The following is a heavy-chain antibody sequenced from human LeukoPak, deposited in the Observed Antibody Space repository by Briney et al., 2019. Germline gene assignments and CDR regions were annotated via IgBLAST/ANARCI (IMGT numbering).Heavy chain of an antibody. Sequence: ASVKVSCKASGYTFTGYYMHWVRQAPGQGLEWMGWMNPNSGDTKYAQKFQGRVTTTRDMSIGTACLELSRLRSDDAAVYYRARSSGWLFDYWGQGTLVTVSS. CDR1: GYTFTGYY. D-gene: IGHD6-19*01. CDR2: MNPNSGDT. CDR3: ARSSGWLFDY. J-gene: IGHJ4*02. V-gene: IGHV1-2*02.